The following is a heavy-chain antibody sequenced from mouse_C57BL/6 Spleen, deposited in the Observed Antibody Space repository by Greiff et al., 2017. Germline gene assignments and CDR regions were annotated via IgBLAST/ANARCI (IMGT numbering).Heavy chain of an antibody. Sequence: VQLQQPGAELVMPGASVKLSCKASGYTFTSYWMHWVKQRPGQGLAWIGEIDPSDSYTNYNQKFKGKSTLTVDKSSSTAYMQLSSLTSEDSAVYYCARWDYSNYDYAMDYWGQGTSVTVSS. D-gene: IGHD2-5*01. CDR3: ARWDYSNYDYAMDY. CDR2: IDPSDSYT. CDR1: GYTFTSYW. J-gene: IGHJ4*01. V-gene: IGHV1-69*01.